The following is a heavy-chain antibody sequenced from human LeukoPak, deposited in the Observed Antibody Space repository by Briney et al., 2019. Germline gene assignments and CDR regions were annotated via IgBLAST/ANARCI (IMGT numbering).Heavy chain of an antibody. CDR3: ARVSGYSYGYELGY. CDR1: GYTFTGYY. J-gene: IGHJ4*02. D-gene: IGHD5-18*01. V-gene: IGHV1-2*06. CDR2: INPNSGGT. Sequence: GASVKVSCKASGYTFTGYYMHWVRQAPGQGLEWMGQINPNSGGTNYAQRFQGRVTMTRDTSISTAYMELSRLRSDDTAVYYCARVSGYSYGYELGYWGQGTLVTVSS.